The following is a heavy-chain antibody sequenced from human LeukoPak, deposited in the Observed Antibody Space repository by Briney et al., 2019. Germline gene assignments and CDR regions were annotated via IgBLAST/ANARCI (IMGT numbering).Heavy chain of an antibody. V-gene: IGHV1-2*02. J-gene: IGHJ4*02. D-gene: IGHD3-9*01. CDR3: ATSGGTGYYAVS. CDR1: GYIFTGYY. CDR2: INPNSGDT. Sequence: GASVKVSCKASGYIFTGYYMIWVRHAPGHGLEWMGWINPNSGDTNFAQKFQGRVTMTSDTSISTACMELSRLSSDDTAVYYCATSGGTGYYAVSWGQGTLVTVSS.